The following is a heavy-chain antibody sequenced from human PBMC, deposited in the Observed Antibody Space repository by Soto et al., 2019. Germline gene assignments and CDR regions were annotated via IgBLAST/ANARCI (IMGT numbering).Heavy chain of an antibody. CDR3: AKVGYDFWSTDYYMDV. D-gene: IGHD3-3*01. J-gene: IGHJ6*03. CDR1: GFTFSSYA. Sequence: EVQLLESGGGLVQPGGSLRLSCAASGFTFSSYAMSWVRQAPGKGLEWVSAISGSGGSTYYADSVKGRFTISRDNPKNTLYLQMNSLRAEDTAVYYCAKVGYDFWSTDYYMDVWGKGTTVTVSS. CDR2: ISGSGGST. V-gene: IGHV3-23*01.